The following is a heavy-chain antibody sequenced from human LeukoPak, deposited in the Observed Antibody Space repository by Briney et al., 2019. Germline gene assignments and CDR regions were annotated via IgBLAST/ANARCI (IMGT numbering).Heavy chain of an antibody. CDR2: IKLDGSEE. CDR1: GFTFSNYW. D-gene: IGHD6-19*01. Sequence: GGSLRLSCAASGFTFSNYWMSWVRQAPGKGLQWVANIKLDGSEEYYADSVKGRFTISRDNAKNSLYLQMDSLRAEDTAVYYCARVGGYSSGYYYYYMDVWGKGTTVTVSS. V-gene: IGHV3-7*01. J-gene: IGHJ6*03. CDR3: ARVGGYSSGYYYYYMDV.